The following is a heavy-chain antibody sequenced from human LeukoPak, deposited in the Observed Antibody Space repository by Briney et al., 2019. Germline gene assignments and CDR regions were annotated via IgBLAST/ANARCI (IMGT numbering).Heavy chain of an antibody. D-gene: IGHD2-2*01. Sequence: PSETLSLTCAVYGGSFSGYYWSWIRQPPGKGLEWIGEINHSGSTNYNPSLKSRVTISVDTSKNQFSLKLSSVTAADTAVYYCARHDVVVPAAVDYWGQGTLVTVSS. V-gene: IGHV4-34*01. CDR1: GGSFSGYY. CDR2: INHSGST. J-gene: IGHJ4*02. CDR3: ARHDVVVPAAVDY.